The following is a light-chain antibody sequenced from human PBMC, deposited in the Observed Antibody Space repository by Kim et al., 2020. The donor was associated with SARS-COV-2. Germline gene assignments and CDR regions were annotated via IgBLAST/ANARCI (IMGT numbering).Light chain of an antibody. J-gene: IGKJ1*01. CDR3: QKSDSAPWT. CDR2: AAS. CDR1: QGISNY. V-gene: IGKV1-27*01. Sequence: AAVGDRVTITCRASQGISNYLAWYQQKPGKVPNLLIYAASTLQSGVPSRFSCSGSGTDFPLTISSLQPEDVATYYCQKSDSAPWTFGQGTKVEIK.